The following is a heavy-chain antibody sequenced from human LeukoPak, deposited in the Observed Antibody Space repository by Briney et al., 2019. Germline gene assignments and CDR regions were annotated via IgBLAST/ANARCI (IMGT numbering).Heavy chain of an antibody. CDR2: VSPSGDIT. D-gene: IGHD2-15*01. CDR3: AKFKDLRYFLN. CDR1: GFTFSTYG. Sequence: GGSLRLSCAASGFTFSTYGMDWVRQAPGKGLEWVSGVSPSGDITYYADSVKGRFTISRDNSKDTLYLQMNSLRAEDTAVYYCAKFKDLRYFLNWGQGTLVTVSS. V-gene: IGHV3-23*01. J-gene: IGHJ1*01.